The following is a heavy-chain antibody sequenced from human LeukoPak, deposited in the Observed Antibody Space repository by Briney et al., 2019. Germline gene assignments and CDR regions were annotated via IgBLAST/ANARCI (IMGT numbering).Heavy chain of an antibody. Sequence: TGGSLRLSCAASGFTFSSYAMSWVRQAPGKGLEWVSVIYSGGSTYYADSVKGRFTISRHNSNNTLYLQMNSLRDEDTAVYYCARETKYGGYSYGFLDYWGQGTPVTVSS. V-gene: IGHV3-53*04. CDR1: GFTFSSYA. D-gene: IGHD5-18*01. CDR3: ARETKYGGYSYGFLDY. J-gene: IGHJ4*02. CDR2: IYSGGST.